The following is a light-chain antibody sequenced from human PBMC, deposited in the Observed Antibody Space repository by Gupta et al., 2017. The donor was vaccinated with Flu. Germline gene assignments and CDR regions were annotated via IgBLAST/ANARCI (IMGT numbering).Light chain of an antibody. Sequence: QSALTQPPSASGSPGQSVTISCTGTSSDVGGYNYVSWYQQHPGKAPKLIIYEGNKRPSGVPARFSGSKSGNTASLTVSGRLAEDEDDYYCGSYGGSKVFGGGTKLTVL. CDR2: EGN. CDR1: SSDVGGYNY. J-gene: IGLJ2*01. V-gene: IGLV2-8*01. CDR3: GSYGGSKV.